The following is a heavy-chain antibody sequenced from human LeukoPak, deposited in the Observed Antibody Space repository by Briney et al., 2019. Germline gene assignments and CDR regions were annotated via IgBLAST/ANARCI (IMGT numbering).Heavy chain of an antibody. V-gene: IGHV1-18*01. CDR2: ISAYNGNT. CDR1: GYTFTSYG. CDR3: ARDQQWLPPPGYYFDY. J-gene: IGHJ4*02. D-gene: IGHD6-19*01. Sequence: ASVKVSCKASGYTFTSYGISWVRQAPGQGLEWMGWISAYNGNTNYAQKLQGRVTMTTDTSTSTAYMELRSLRSDDTAVYYCARDQQWLPPPGYYFDYWGQGTLVTVSS.